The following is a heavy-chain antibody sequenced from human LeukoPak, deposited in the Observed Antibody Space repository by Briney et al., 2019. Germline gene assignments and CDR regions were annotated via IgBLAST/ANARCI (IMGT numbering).Heavy chain of an antibody. J-gene: IGHJ4*02. V-gene: IGHV3-48*03. CDR1: GFTFSSYE. CDR2: ITSSGSTI. CDR3: AKNDWSSSFYFDY. D-gene: IGHD3-9*01. Sequence: GGSLRLSCAASGFTFSSYEMNWVRQAPGKGLEWVSYITSSGSTIYYADSVKGRFTISRDNAKNSLYLQMNSLRAEDTAVYYCAKNDWSSSFYFDYWGQGTLVTVSS.